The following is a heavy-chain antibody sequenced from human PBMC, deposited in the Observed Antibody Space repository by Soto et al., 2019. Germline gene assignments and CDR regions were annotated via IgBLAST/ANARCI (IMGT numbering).Heavy chain of an antibody. CDR2: ISAYNGNT. CDR3: ARDLPPLDY. Sequence: QVQLVQSGAEVKKPGASVKVSCKASGYTFSSYFISWVRQAPGQGLEWMGWISAYNGNTNYAQKLQGRVTMTTDTPTSTAYMELRSLRSADTAVYYFARDLPPLDYGGQGTLVTVSS. CDR1: GYTFSSYF. J-gene: IGHJ4*02. V-gene: IGHV1-18*01.